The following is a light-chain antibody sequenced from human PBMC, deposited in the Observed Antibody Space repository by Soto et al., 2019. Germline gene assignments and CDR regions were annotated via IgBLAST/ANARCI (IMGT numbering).Light chain of an antibody. J-gene: IGLJ3*02. Sequence: QSVLTQPPSASGTPGQRVTISCSGSSSNIGSNTVNWYQQLPGTAPKLLIYSNNQRPSGVPDRFSGSKSGTSASLAISGLQSEDEADYYCVAWDDSLNGRWVFGGGTKLTVL. CDR3: VAWDDSLNGRWV. CDR1: SSNIGSNT. V-gene: IGLV1-44*01. CDR2: SNN.